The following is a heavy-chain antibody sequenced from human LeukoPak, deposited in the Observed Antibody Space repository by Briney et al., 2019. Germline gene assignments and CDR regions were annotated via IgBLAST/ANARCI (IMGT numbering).Heavy chain of an antibody. J-gene: IGHJ6*02. CDR2: IVVGSGNT. D-gene: IGHD3-10*01. CDR3: AADGDHYYGSGSYYTGYYYYGMDV. CDR1: GFTFTSSA. Sequence: GASVKVSCKASGFTFTSSAVQWVRQARGQRLEWIGWIVVGSGNTNYAQKFQERVTITRDMSTSTAYMELSSLRSEDTAVYYCAADGDHYYGSGSYYTGYYYYGMDVWGQGTTVTVSS. V-gene: IGHV1-58*01.